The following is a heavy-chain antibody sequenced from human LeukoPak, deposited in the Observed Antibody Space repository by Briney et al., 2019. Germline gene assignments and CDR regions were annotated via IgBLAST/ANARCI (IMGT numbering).Heavy chain of an antibody. D-gene: IGHD2-15*01. V-gene: IGHV3-7*01. CDR3: ARARFGYCSGGSCYFRRNPSKYYFDY. Sequence: GGSLRLSCAASGFTFRSYWMSWVRQAPGKGLEWVANIKQDGSEKYYVDSVKGRFTISRDNAKNSLYLQMNSLRAEDTAVYYCARARFGYCSGGSCYFRRNPSKYYFDYWGQGTLVTVSS. J-gene: IGHJ4*02. CDR2: IKQDGSEK. CDR1: GFTFRSYW.